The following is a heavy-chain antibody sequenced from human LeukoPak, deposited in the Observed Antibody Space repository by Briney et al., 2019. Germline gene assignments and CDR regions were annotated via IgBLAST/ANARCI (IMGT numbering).Heavy chain of an antibody. D-gene: IGHD2-21*02. CDR1: GGSIRSYY. J-gene: IGHJ4*02. Sequence: PSETLSLTCTVSGGSIRSYYWTWIRQPPGRGLEWIGYMYYTGGTKYNPSLKSRVSISVDTSKNQFSLTLTSVTAADTAVYYCAAVVVSGTPYFDYWGQGTLVTVSS. CDR2: MYYTGGT. V-gene: IGHV4-59*03. CDR3: AAVVVSGTPYFDY.